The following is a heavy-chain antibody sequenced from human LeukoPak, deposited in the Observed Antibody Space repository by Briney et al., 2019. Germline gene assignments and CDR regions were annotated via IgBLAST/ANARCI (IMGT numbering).Heavy chain of an antibody. D-gene: IGHD2-15*01. CDR1: GFTFSSYS. Sequence: PGGSLRLSCAASGFTFSSYSMNWVRQALGKGLEWVSSISSSSSYIYYADSVKGRFTISRDNSKSTLYLQMNSLRAEDTAVYYCARDWLLGRPGYSGFDYWGQGILVTVSS. CDR3: ARDWLLGRPGYSGFDY. J-gene: IGHJ4*02. V-gene: IGHV3-21*01. CDR2: ISSSSSYI.